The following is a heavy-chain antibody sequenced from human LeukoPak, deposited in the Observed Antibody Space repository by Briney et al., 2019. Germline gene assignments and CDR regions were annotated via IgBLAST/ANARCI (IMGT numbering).Heavy chain of an antibody. J-gene: IGHJ6*02. Sequence: SQTLSLTCALSGDSFSSNSAAWNWIRQSPSRGLEWLRRTYYRSKWYNDYAVSVKSRITINPDTSKNQFSLQLNSVTPEDTAVYYCARDLIAVAGTGYYYGMGVWGQGTTVTVSS. CDR3: ARDLIAVAGTGYYYGMGV. CDR1: GDSFSSNSAA. D-gene: IGHD6-19*01. CDR2: TYYRSKWYN. V-gene: IGHV6-1*01.